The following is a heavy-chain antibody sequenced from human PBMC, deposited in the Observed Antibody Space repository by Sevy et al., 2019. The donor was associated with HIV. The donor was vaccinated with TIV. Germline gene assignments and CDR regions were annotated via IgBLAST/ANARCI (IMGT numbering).Heavy chain of an antibody. D-gene: IGHD6-19*01. CDR3: AHPSGGWHHYYFDY. CDR2: IYWDDAK. J-gene: IGHJ4*02. Sequence: SGPTLVKPTQTLTLTCTFSGFSLSTSGVGVGWIRQPPGKALEWLALIYWDDAKRNSPTLKSRLTITKDTSKNQVVLTMTNTDPVDTATYYCAHPSGGWHHYYFDYWGQGTLVTVSS. V-gene: IGHV2-5*02. CDR1: GFSLSTSGVG.